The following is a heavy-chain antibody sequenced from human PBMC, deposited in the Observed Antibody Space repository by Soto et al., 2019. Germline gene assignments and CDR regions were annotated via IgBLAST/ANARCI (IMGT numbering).Heavy chain of an antibody. Sequence: QVQLVQPGAEVKKPGASVKFSCKASGYIFTNFYRHWVRQAPGQGLEWIGIINPNGGSTNYAQNFQGRVTMTRDTSTSTVYMDLSSLRSEDTAVYYCTRGLASGDYWGQGTLITVSS. CDR2: INPNGGST. J-gene: IGHJ4*02. D-gene: IGHD6-6*01. CDR3: TRGLASGDY. CDR1: GYIFTNFY. V-gene: IGHV1-46*03.